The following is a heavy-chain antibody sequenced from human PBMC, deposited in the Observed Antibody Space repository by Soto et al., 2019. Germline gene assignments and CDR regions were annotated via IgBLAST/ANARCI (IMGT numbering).Heavy chain of an antibody. CDR2: IYSGSST. V-gene: IGHV3-66*01. CDR1: GFTVRSNY. Sequence: ESGGGLVQPGGSMRLSCAASGFTVRSNYMSWVRQAPGKGLEWVSFIYSGSSTYYADSVKGRFTISRDNSKNTLYLQMNSLRAEDTAVYYCARDRNTLYGMDVWGQGTTVTVSS. D-gene: IGHD2-2*02. CDR3: ARDRNTLYGMDV. J-gene: IGHJ6*02.